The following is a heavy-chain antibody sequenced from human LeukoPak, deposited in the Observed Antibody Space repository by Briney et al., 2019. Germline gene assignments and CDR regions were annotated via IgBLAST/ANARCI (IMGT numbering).Heavy chain of an antibody. J-gene: IGHJ5*02. D-gene: IGHD6-19*01. CDR1: GYSISSGYY. Sequence: PSETLSLTCTVSGYSISSGYYWGWIRQLPGKGLEWIGTIYHSGTTYYNPSLKSRVTMSVDTSKNQFSLRLRSVTAADTAVYYCARGRARLAWFDPWGQGTLVTVSS. CDR2: IYHSGTT. V-gene: IGHV4-38-2*02. CDR3: ARGRARLAWFDP.